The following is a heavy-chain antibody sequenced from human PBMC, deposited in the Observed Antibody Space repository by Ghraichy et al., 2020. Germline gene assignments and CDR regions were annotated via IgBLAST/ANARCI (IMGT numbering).Heavy chain of an antibody. V-gene: IGHV3-7*01. CDR3: ARDRSSGTTEYYYYYGMDV. CDR1: GFTFSSYW. J-gene: IGHJ6*02. CDR2: IKQDGSEK. Sequence: GGSLRLSCAASGFTFSSYWMSWVRQAPGKGLEWVANIKQDGSEKYYVDSVKGRFTISRDNAKNSLYLQMNSLRAEDTAVYYCARDRSSGTTEYYYYYGMDVWGQGTTVTVSS. D-gene: IGHD1-1*01.